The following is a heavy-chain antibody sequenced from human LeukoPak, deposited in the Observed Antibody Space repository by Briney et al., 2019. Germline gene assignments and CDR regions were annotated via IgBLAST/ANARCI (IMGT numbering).Heavy chain of an antibody. D-gene: IGHD3-22*01. CDR3: ASSRRYYYDSSGYYAFDI. V-gene: IGHV4-30-4*08. Sequence: SVTLSLTCTVSGGSINSGDYYWSWIRQPPGKGLEWIGYIYYSGSTYYNPSLKSRVTISVDTSKNQFSLKLSSVTAADTAVYYCASSRRYYYDSSGYYAFDIWGQGTMVTVSS. CDR1: GGSINSGDYY. CDR2: IYYSGST. J-gene: IGHJ3*02.